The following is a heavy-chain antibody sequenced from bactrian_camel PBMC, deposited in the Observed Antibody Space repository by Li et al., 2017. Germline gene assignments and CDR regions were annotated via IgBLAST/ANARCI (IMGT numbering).Heavy chain of an antibody. V-gene: IGHV3S40*01. J-gene: IGHJ4*01. CDR3: ATVAQVGVEYFNY. D-gene: IGHD5*01. CDR1: GLPFSLHY. Sequence: VQLVESGGDTVQPGGSLRLSCAASGLPFSLHYMSWVRQAPGKGLEWVSTINWGDNSANYADSMKGQFTISRDNAKNTVYLQMNSLKPEDTAVYFCATVAQVGVEYFNYWGQGTQVTVS. CDR2: INWGDNSA.